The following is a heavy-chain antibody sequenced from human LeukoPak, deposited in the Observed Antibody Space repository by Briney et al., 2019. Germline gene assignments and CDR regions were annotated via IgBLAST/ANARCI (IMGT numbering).Heavy chain of an antibody. V-gene: IGHV1-18*01. CDR2: ISAYNGNT. J-gene: IGHJ6*02. Sequence: ASVKVSCKASGYTFTSYGISWVRQAPGQGLEWMGWISAYNGNTNYAQKLQSRVTMTTDTSTSTAYMELRSLRSDDTAVYYCARVGYCSSTSCYGLGGMDVWGQGTTVTVSS. CDR3: ARVGYCSSTSCYGLGGMDV. D-gene: IGHD2-2*01. CDR1: GYTFTSYG.